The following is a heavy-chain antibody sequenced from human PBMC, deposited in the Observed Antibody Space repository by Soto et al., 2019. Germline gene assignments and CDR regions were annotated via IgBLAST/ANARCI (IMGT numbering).Heavy chain of an antibody. CDR1: GASVSSGDYY. J-gene: IGHJ4*02. CDR2: IYSSGGS. Sequence: PSETLSLTCTVPGASVSSGDYYWSCIRQPPGKGLEWIGYIYSSGGSYYNPSLKGRLTISIDTSKNQFSLKLNSVTVADTAIYYCVGTGTTDDYWGRGTLVTSPQ. V-gene: IGHV4-30-4*01. CDR3: VGTGTTDDY. D-gene: IGHD1-1*01.